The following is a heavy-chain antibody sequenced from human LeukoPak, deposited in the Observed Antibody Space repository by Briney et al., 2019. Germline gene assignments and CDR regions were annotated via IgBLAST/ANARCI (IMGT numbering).Heavy chain of an antibody. CDR3: AKGPNTARGDY. J-gene: IGHJ4*02. CDR2: ISSSSSYI. D-gene: IGHD5-18*01. Sequence: GGSLRLSCAASGFTFSSYSMNWVRQAPGKGLEWVSSISSSSSYIYYADSVKGRFTISRDNSKNTLYLQMNSLRAEDTAVYYCAKGPNTARGDYWGQGTLVTVSS. V-gene: IGHV3-21*01. CDR1: GFTFSSYS.